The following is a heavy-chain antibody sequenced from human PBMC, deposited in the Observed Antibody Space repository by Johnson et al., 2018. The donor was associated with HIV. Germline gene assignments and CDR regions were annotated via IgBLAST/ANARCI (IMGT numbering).Heavy chain of an antibody. CDR2: IYYDGTNK. V-gene: IGHV3-33*01. J-gene: IGHJ3*02. CDR3: ARGIGYFGYYNSDVLDI. Sequence: QVHLVESGGGVVQPGRSLRLSCAASGFTFSSYAMHWVRQAPGKGLEWVAIIYYDGTNKYYADSVKGRFTISRDNSKNTLYLQMNSLRAEDTAVYYCARGIGYFGYYNSDVLDIWGQGTMVTVSS. D-gene: IGHD3-9*01. CDR1: GFTFSSYA.